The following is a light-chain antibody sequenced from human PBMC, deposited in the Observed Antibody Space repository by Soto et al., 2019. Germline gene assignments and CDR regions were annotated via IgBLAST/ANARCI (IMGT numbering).Light chain of an antibody. Sequence: DIQMTQSPSSRSASVRDRVTITGRESQSIRSHLNWYQERPGKAPKLLIYAASSLQSGVPSRFSGTGSGTDFTLTISSLQPEDFATYYCQQSYNPPYTFGQGTKLEIK. CDR1: QSIRSH. CDR3: QQSYNPPYT. CDR2: AAS. J-gene: IGKJ2*01. V-gene: IGKV1-39*01.